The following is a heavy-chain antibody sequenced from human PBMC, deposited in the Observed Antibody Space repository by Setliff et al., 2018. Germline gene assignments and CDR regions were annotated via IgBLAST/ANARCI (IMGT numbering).Heavy chain of an antibody. CDR2: MYYSGDT. Sequence: SETLSLTCTVSGGSVRGYYWSWIRQPPGKGLEWIGYMYYSGDTNYNPSLKSRVTISVDTSKNQFSLELRSVTAADTAVYYCARLPPLHTPMALTFDYWGQGTLVTVSS. CDR1: GGSVRGYY. J-gene: IGHJ4*02. CDR3: ARLPPLHTPMALTFDY. V-gene: IGHV4-59*08. D-gene: IGHD5-18*01.